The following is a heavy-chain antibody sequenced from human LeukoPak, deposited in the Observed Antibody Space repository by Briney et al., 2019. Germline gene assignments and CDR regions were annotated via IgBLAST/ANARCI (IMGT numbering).Heavy chain of an antibody. D-gene: IGHD1-26*01. V-gene: IGHV3-7*01. CDR3: ARAYSGTYRAGDY. CDR1: GFTFSNYW. CDR2: IKLDGSEK. J-gene: IGHJ4*02. Sequence: GGSLRLSCEASGFTFSNYWMTWVRQAPGKGLEWVANIKLDGSEKYYVDSVKGRFTISRDNAKNSLYLQMTSLRAEDTAVYFCARAYSGTYRAGDYWGQGTLVTVSS.